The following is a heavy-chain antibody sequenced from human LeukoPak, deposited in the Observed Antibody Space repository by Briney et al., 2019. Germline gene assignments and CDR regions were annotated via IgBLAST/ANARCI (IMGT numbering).Heavy chain of an antibody. D-gene: IGHD3-10*01. V-gene: IGHV3-33*01. CDR3: AREVSLWFGKPDRDAFDI. Sequence: GGSLRLSCAASGFTFSSYGMHWVRQAPGKGLEWVAVIWYDGSNKYYADSVKGRFTISRDNSKNTLYLQMNSLRAEDTAVYYCAREVSLWFGKPDRDAFDIWGQGTMVTVSS. J-gene: IGHJ3*02. CDR2: IWYDGSNK. CDR1: GFTFSSYG.